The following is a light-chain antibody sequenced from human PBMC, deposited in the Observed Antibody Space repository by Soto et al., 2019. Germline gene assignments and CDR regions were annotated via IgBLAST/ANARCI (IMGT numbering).Light chain of an antibody. CDR1: QSVSSY. J-gene: IGKJ4*01. V-gene: IGKV3-15*01. CDR2: GAS. CDR3: QQYNNWVT. Sequence: EVGLTQSPATLSLSPGERATLSCRASQSVSSYLAWYQQKPGQAPRLLIYGASTRATGIPARFSGSGSGTEFTLTINSLQSEDFAVYYCQQYNNWVTFGGGTKVDIK.